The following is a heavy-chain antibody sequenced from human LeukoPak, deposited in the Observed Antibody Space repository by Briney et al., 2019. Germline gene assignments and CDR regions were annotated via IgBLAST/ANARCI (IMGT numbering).Heavy chain of an antibody. D-gene: IGHD3-9*01. Sequence: GGSLRLSCGSSGFTFSTCWFHWVRQAPGKGLVWVSRINPDGSRTDYADSVRGRFTISRDNAKNTLYLQMNSLRVEDTAVYFCAKSMTGLDDYWGQGTLVTVSS. CDR1: GFTFSTCW. CDR3: AKSMTGLDDY. V-gene: IGHV3-74*01. J-gene: IGHJ4*02. CDR2: INPDGSRT.